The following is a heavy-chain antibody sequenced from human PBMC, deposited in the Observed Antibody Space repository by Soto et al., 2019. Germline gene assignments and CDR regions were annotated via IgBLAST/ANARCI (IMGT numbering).Heavy chain of an antibody. V-gene: IGHV3-33*01. CDR2: IWYDGSNK. Sequence: QVQLVESGGGVVQPGRSLRLSCAASGFTCSSYGMHWVRQDPGKGLEWVAVIWYDGSNKYYADFVKGRFTISRDNSKNTLYLQMNSLRAEDTAVYYCASRSPALDYWGQGTLVTVSS. D-gene: IGHD2-2*01. CDR1: GFTCSSYG. J-gene: IGHJ4*02. CDR3: ASRSPALDY.